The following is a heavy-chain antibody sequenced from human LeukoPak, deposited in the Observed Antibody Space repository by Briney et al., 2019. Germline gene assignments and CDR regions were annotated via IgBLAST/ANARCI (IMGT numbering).Heavy chain of an antibody. CDR2: INPDGTQG. V-gene: IGHV3-7*01. D-gene: IGHD1-26*01. CDR1: GFTCSSSW. CDR3: ARDVGWGATDY. J-gene: IGHJ4*02. Sequence: GGSLRLSCAVSGFTCSSSWMTWVRQAPGKGLEWVANINPDGTQGFYVDSVKGRFTISRDNAETSLYLQLNSLRVDDTAVYYCARDVGWGATDYWGQGTLVTVSS.